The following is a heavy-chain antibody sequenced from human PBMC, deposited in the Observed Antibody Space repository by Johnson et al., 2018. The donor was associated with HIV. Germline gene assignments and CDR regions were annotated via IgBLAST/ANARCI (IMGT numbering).Heavy chain of an antibody. CDR1: GFTFSSYA. Sequence: QVQLVESGGGVVQPGRSLRLSCAASGFTFSSYAMHWVRQAPGKGLEWVAVISYDGSNKYYADSVKGRFTISRENAKNSLYLQMNSLRAGDTAVYYCARSYCSGGSCYLGAFDIWGQGTMVTVSS. V-gene: IGHV3-30*14. CDR3: ARSYCSGGSCYLGAFDI. CDR2: ISYDGSNK. J-gene: IGHJ3*02. D-gene: IGHD2-15*01.